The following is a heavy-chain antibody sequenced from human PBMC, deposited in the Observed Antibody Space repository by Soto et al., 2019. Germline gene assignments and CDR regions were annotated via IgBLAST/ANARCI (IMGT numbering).Heavy chain of an antibody. D-gene: IGHD5-18*01. CDR2: IWYDGNSQ. J-gene: IGHJ4*02. V-gene: IGHV3-33*01. Sequence: QVQLVESGGGVVQPGRSLRLSCAASGIPFSASGMHWVRQAPGKGLEWVAMIWYDGNSQYYADSVKGRFTISRDNSRNTVYLQMDSLGVEDTAVYFCARDKGVTCIDQWCQGTLVAVSS. CDR1: GIPFSASG. CDR3: ARDKGVTCIDQ.